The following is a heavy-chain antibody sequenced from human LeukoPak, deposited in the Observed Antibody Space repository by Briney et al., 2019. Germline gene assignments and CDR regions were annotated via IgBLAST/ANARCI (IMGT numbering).Heavy chain of an antibody. D-gene: IGHD2-21*01. CDR3: ARPTYDPISFDI. CDR1: GGSISSGGYY. V-gene: IGHV4-31*03. CDR2: IYYSGST. J-gene: IGHJ3*02. Sequence: NPSETLSLTCTVSGGSISSGGYYWSWIRQHPGKGLEWIGYIYYSGSTYYNPSLKSRVTISVDTSKNQFSLKLSSVTAADTAVYYCARPTYDPISFDIWGQGTMVTVSS.